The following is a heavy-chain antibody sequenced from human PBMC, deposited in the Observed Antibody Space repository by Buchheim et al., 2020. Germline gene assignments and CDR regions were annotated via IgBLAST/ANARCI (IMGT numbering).Heavy chain of an antibody. V-gene: IGHV3-15*07. J-gene: IGHJ4*02. D-gene: IGHD1-14*01. Sequence: EVQLVESGGGLVKPGGSLRLSCEVSGLTFNKAWTNWVRQAPGKGLEWVGRIKSKTDGETIHYAAPGKGRSTIPRDDSRKKVYLEMNSLKTEDTAVYYCINRAAYYWGQGT. CDR3: INRAAYY. CDR2: IKSKTDGETI. CDR1: GLTFNKAW.